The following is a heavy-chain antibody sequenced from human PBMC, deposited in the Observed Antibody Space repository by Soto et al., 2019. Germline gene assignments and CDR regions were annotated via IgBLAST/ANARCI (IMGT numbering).Heavy chain of an antibody. CDR3: ARVVGYSNYVFDYYYGMDV. CDR2: IKQDGSEK. CDR1: GFTFSSYW. J-gene: IGHJ6*02. D-gene: IGHD4-4*01. Sequence: PGGSLRLSCAASGFTFSSYWMSWVRQAPGKGLEWVANIKQDGSEKYYVDSVKGRFTISRDNAKNSLYLQMNSLRAEDTAVYYCARVVGYSNYVFDYYYGMDVWGQGTTVTVSS. V-gene: IGHV3-7*01.